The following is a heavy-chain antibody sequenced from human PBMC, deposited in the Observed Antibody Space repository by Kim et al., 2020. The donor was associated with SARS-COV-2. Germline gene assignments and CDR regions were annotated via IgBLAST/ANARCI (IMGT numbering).Heavy chain of an antibody. V-gene: IGHV1-46*01. CDR1: GYTFTSYY. CDR2: INPSGGST. D-gene: IGHD6-13*01. CDR3: ARDNTDQHLLRHWFDP. Sequence: ASVKVSCKASGYTFTSYYMHWVRQAPGQGLEWMGIINPSGGSTSYAQKFQGRVTMTRDTSTSTVYMQLSSLRSEDTAVYYCARDNTDQHLLRHWFDPWGQGTLVTVSS. J-gene: IGHJ5*02.